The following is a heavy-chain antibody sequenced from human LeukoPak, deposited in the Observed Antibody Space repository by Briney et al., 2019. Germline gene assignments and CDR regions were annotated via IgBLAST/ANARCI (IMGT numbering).Heavy chain of an antibody. CDR3: ARDRYDILTGYRGGYFDY. CDR1: GGSISSSSYY. Sequence: SETLSRTCTVSGGSISSSSYYWGWIRQPPGKGLEWIGSIYYSGSTYYNPSLKSRVTISVDTSKNQFSLKLSSVTAADTAVYYCARDRYDILTGYRGGYFDYWGQGTLVTVPS. D-gene: IGHD3-9*01. CDR2: IYYSGST. V-gene: IGHV4-39*07. J-gene: IGHJ4*02.